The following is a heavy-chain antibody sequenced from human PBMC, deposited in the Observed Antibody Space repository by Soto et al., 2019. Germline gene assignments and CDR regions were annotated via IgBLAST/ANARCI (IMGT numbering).Heavy chain of an antibody. V-gene: IGHV4-59*01. D-gene: IGHD1-1*01. CDR2: VYYSGNT. CDR3: ARSRDERTQSKNWFDP. Sequence: PSETLSLTCTVSGGSISSYYWSWIRQPTEKALEWIGYVYYSGNTNYNPSFKSRVTMSVDTSENQVSLDLDSLTAADTAVYYCARSRDERTQSKNWFDPWGQGTLVTVSS. CDR1: GGSISSYY. J-gene: IGHJ5*02.